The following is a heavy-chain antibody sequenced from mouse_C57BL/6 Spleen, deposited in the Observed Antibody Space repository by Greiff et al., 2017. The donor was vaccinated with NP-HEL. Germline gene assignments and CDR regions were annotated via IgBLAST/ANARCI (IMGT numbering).Heavy chain of an antibody. CDR2: IDPENGDT. J-gene: IGHJ2*01. CDR1: GFNIKDDY. CDR3: TKDYYGSSSYY. D-gene: IGHD1-1*01. V-gene: IGHV14-4*01. Sequence: VQLQQSGAELVRPGASVKLSCTASGFNIKDDYMHWVKQRPEQGLEWIGWIDPENGDTEYASKFQGKATITADTSSNTAYLQLSSLTSEDTAVYYCTKDYYGSSSYYWGQGTTLTVSS.